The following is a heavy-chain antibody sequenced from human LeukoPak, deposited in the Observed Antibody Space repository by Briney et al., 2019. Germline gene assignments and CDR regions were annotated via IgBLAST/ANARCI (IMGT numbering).Heavy chain of an antibody. CDR2: IYYSGSS. V-gene: IGHV4-59*08. J-gene: IGHJ5*01. CDR3: ARLGGYSGYDAFDS. CDR1: GGSISPYY. D-gene: IGHD5-12*01. Sequence: PSETLSLTCTVSGGSISPYYWSWIRQPPGKGLEWIGYIYYSGSSNYNPSLKSRVTISVDTSRNQFSLNLNSVTAADTAVYYCARLGGYSGYDAFDSWGQGTLVTVSS.